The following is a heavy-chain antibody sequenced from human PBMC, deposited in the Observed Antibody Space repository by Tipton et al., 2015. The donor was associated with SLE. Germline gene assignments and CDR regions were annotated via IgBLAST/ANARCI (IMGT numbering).Heavy chain of an antibody. J-gene: IGHJ6*02. Sequence: SLRLSCAASGFTFSSYSMNWVRQAPGKGLEWVSSISSSSSYIYYADSVKGRFTISRDNAKNSLYLQMNSLRAEDTAVYYCAREDCSGGSCYYYYYGMDVWGQGTTVTVSS. D-gene: IGHD2-15*01. CDR2: ISSSSSYI. CDR3: AREDCSGGSCYYYYYGMDV. CDR1: GFTFSSYS. V-gene: IGHV3-21*01.